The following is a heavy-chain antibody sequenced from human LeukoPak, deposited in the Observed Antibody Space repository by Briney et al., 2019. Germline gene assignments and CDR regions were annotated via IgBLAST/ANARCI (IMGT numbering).Heavy chain of an antibody. CDR1: GFTLSSYW. D-gene: IGHD2-15*01. J-gene: IGHJ6*03. Sequence: PGGSLRLSCGGSGFTLSSYWMTWVREAPGKRLEWVANIKEDGSERHTADSVKGRFTISRDNAENSLYLQMNSLRAEDTAVYYCARMGTMGAASYNSYYYYMDVWGKGTTVTV. CDR2: IKEDGSER. V-gene: IGHV3-7*01. CDR3: ARMGTMGAASYNSYYYYMDV.